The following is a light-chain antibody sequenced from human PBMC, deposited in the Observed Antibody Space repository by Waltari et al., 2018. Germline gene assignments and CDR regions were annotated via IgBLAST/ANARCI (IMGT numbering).Light chain of an antibody. CDR2: KNN. J-gene: IGLJ2*01. V-gene: IGLV1-47*01. Sequence: QSVLPQPPSTSGTPGQRVTISCSRTSSNIELNYISWYHHLPGTTPKLLIYKNNQRPSGVPDRFSGSKSGTSASLAISGLRSEDEADYYCATWDASLGVLFGGGTKLTVL. CDR3: ATWDASLGVL. CDR1: SSNIELNY.